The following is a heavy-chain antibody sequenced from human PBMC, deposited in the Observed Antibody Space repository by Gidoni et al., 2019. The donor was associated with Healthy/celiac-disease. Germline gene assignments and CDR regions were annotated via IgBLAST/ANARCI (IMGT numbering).Heavy chain of an antibody. D-gene: IGHD3-9*01. V-gene: IGHV4-59*01. Sequence: QVQLQESGPGLVKPSETLSLPCTVSGGSISSYYWSWIRQPPGKGLEWIGYIYYSGSTNYNPSLKSRVTISVDTSKNQFSLKLSSVTAADTAVYYCARGDYDILTGYLVDYWGQGTLVTVSS. J-gene: IGHJ4*02. CDR3: ARGDYDILTGYLVDY. CDR2: IYYSGST. CDR1: GGSISSYY.